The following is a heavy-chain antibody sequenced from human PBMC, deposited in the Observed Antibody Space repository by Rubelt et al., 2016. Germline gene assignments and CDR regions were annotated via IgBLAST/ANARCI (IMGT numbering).Heavy chain of an antibody. CDR2: IIPIFGTA. Sequence: QVQLVQSGAEVKKPGSSVKVSCKASGGTFSSYAISWVRQAPGQGLEWMGGIIPIFGTANYAKKFQGRGTITADESTSTAYMELSSLRSEDTAVYYCATGGDFGVVIPNWFDPWGQGTLVTVSS. D-gene: IGHD3-3*01. J-gene: IGHJ5*02. CDR1: GGTFSSYA. CDR3: ATGGDFGVVIPNWFDP. V-gene: IGHV1-69*01.